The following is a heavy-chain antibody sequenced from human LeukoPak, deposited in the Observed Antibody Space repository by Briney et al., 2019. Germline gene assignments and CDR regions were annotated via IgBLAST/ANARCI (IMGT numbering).Heavy chain of an antibody. V-gene: IGHV4-59*01. CDR3: ARENGWLLTFDY. CDR1: GGSISSYY. CDR2: IYYSGST. J-gene: IGHJ4*02. D-gene: IGHD6-19*01. Sequence: SETLSLTCTVSGGSISSYYWSWIRQPPGKGLEWIGYIYYSGSTNYNPSLKSRVTISVDTSKNQFSLKLGSVTAADTAVYYCARENGWLLTFDYWGQGTLVTVSS.